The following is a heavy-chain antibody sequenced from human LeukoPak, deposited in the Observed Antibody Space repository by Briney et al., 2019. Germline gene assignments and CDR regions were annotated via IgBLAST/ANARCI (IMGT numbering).Heavy chain of an antibody. CDR2: INYSGST. Sequence: PSETLPLTCTVSGGSISSYYWSWIRQPPGKGLEWIGYINYSGSTNYNPSLKSRVTMSVDTSKNQFSLKLSSVTAADTAMYYCAREGRQDYVYFDPRGQGSLVTVSS. D-gene: IGHD4-17*01. CDR3: AREGRQDYVYFDP. J-gene: IGHJ4*01. V-gene: IGHV4-59*01. CDR1: GGSISSYY.